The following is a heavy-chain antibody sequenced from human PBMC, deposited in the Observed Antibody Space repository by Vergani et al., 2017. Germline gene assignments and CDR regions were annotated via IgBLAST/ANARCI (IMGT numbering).Heavy chain of an antibody. V-gene: IGHV3-13*01. CDR2: IGVDGDR. J-gene: IGHJ6*04. CDR3: AKEFCGTGNCYGWNHLEV. Sequence: DVHLAESGGGFFQPGGSLRLSCSASGFSFNSNDFHWVRQTAGKGLEWVSSIGVDGDRYYSDSVKGRFTISRDNGQSYLYLDMDNLRVEDTAVYFCAKEFCGTGNCYGWNHLEVWGEGTSVTVSS. D-gene: IGHD1-1*01. CDR1: GFSFNSND.